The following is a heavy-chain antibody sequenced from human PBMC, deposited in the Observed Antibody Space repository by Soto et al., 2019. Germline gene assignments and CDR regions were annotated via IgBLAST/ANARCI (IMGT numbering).Heavy chain of an antibody. CDR1: GFTFSSYA. J-gene: IGHJ4*02. CDR2: ISYDGSQQ. V-gene: IGHV3-30*04. Sequence: QVQLVESGGGVVQPGRSLRLSCAGSGFTFSSYAMHWVRQAPGTGLEWMAVISYDGSQQYYADSVKGRFTISRDNSKNTVFQQLDSLRAEDTAVYYCSRGQYYHDEVDVDFWCQGTLVTVSS. D-gene: IGHD3-22*01. CDR3: SRGQYYHDEVDVDF.